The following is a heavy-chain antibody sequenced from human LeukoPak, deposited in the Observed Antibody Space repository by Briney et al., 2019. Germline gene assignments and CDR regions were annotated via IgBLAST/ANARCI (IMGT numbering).Heavy chain of an antibody. CDR2: IKSKTDGGTT. CDR1: GFTFSNAW. Sequence: GGSLRLSCAASGFTFSNAWMNWVRQAPGKGLEWVGRIKSKTDGGTTDYAAPVKGRFTISRDDSKNTLYLQMNSLKTEDRAVYYCTTEPDYGDYAFDYWGQGTLVTVSS. CDR3: TTEPDYGDYAFDY. J-gene: IGHJ4*02. V-gene: IGHV3-15*07. D-gene: IGHD4-17*01.